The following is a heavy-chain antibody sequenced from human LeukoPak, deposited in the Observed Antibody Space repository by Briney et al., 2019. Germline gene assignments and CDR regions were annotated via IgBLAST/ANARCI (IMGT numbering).Heavy chain of an antibody. Sequence: GSLRLSCAASGFTFSSYWMNWVHQAPGKGLEWVASIKQDGSEKYYVDSVKGRFTISRDNAKNSLYPQMNSLRAEDTAIYYCARDGPAAGLYFDYWGQGTLVTVSS. CDR2: IKQDGSEK. CDR3: ARDGPAAGLYFDY. J-gene: IGHJ4*02. V-gene: IGHV3-7*03. D-gene: IGHD6-13*01. CDR1: GFTFSSYW.